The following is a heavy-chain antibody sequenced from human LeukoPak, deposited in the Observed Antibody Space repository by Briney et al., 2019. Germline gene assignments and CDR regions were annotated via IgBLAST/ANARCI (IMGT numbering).Heavy chain of an antibody. D-gene: IGHD6-19*01. V-gene: IGHV4-59*01. J-gene: IGHJ6*02. Sequence: PSETLSLTCTVSGGSISSYYWSWIRQPPGKGLEWIGYIYYSGSTNYNPSLKSRVTTSVDTSKNQFSLKLSSVTAADTAVYYCARDRGSAPYYYYGMDVWGQGTTVTVSS. CDR2: IYYSGST. CDR1: GGSISSYY. CDR3: ARDRGSAPYYYYGMDV.